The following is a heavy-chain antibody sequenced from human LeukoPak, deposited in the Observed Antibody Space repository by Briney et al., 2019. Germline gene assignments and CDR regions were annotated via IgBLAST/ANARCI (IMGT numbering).Heavy chain of an antibody. CDR1: EGTFSSYA. J-gene: IGHJ5*02. CDR2: IIPIFGTA. V-gene: IGHV1-69*05. D-gene: IGHD6-13*01. CDR3: ARELAAGGSWFDP. Sequence: SVKVSCKVSEGTFSSYAISWVRQAPGQGLEWMGGIIPIFGTANYAQKFQGRVTITTDESTSTAYMELSSLRSEDTAVYYCARELAAGGSWFDPWGQGTLVTISS.